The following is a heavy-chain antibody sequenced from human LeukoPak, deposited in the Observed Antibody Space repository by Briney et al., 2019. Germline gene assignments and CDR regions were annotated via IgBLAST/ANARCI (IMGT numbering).Heavy chain of an antibody. V-gene: IGHV1-8*02. D-gene: IGHD3-16*01. CDR1: GYTFTGYY. CDR2: MNPNSGNT. Sequence: GASVKVSCKASGYTFTGYYMHWVRQAPGQGREWMGWMNPNSGNTGYAQKFQGRVTMTRNTSISTAYMELSSLRSEDTAVYYCARATYHYYYGMDVWGQGTTVTVSS. J-gene: IGHJ6*02. CDR3: ARATYHYYYGMDV.